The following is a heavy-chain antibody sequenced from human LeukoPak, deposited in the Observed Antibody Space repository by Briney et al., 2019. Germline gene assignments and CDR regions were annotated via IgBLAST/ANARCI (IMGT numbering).Heavy chain of an antibody. J-gene: IGHJ4*02. Sequence: GGSLRLSCAASAFTFSDYSMNWVRQAPGKGLEGMSYISGRSSTIYYADSVRGRFTISRDNAKNSMYLQMNSLRAEDTAVYYCARDRLTSGSYFFDYWGQGTLVTVSS. CDR1: AFTFSDYS. D-gene: IGHD1-26*01. CDR2: ISGRSSTI. CDR3: ARDRLTSGSYFFDY. V-gene: IGHV3-48*01.